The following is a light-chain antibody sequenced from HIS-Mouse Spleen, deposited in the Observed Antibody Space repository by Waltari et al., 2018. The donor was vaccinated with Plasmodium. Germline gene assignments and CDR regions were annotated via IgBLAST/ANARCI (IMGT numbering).Light chain of an antibody. V-gene: IGKV3-11*01. CDR1: QSVSSY. Sequence: IVLTPSPVTLSLSPGERATLSCRASQSVSSYLAWYQQKPGQAPRLLIYDASNRATGIPARFSGSGSGTDFTLTISSLEPEDFAVYYCQQRSNWPRVLTFGGGTKVEIK. CDR3: QQRSNWPRVLT. J-gene: IGKJ4*01. CDR2: DAS.